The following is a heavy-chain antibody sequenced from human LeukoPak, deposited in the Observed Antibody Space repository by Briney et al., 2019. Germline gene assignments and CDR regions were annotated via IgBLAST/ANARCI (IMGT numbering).Heavy chain of an antibody. CDR3: ARVRDKGAFDY. CDR1: GFTFSSYA. CDR2: ITNNGDST. J-gene: IGHJ4*02. V-gene: IGHV3-64*01. D-gene: IGHD2-15*01. Sequence: PGGSLRLSCAASGFTFSSYAMRWVRQAPGKRLEYVSAITNNGDSTYYANSVKGRFIISRDNSKNTLYLQMGSLRAEDMAVYYCARVRDKGAFDYWGQGTLVTVSS.